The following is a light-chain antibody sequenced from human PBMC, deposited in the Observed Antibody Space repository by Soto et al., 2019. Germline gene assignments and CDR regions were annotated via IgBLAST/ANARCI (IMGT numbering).Light chain of an antibody. Sequence: SYELTQPLSVSVALGQTARITCEGNNIGSKNVHWYQQKPGQAPVLVIYRDSNRPSGIPDRFSGSNSGNTATLTISRAQAGDEADYYCQVWNSSSVVFGGGTQLTVL. V-gene: IGLV3-9*01. CDR2: RDS. CDR3: QVWNSSSVV. CDR1: NIGSKN. J-gene: IGLJ2*01.